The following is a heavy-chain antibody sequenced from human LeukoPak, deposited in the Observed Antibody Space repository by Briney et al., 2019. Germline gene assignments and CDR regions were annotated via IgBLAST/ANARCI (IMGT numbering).Heavy chain of an antibody. CDR2: IYSGGST. D-gene: IGHD3-3*01. CDR3: ARAPLSHYDFWSGYYTQVPLYFDY. J-gene: IGHJ4*02. V-gene: IGHV3-66*01. Sequence: GGSLRLSCAASGFTVSSYYMSWVRQAPGKGLERVSDIYSGGSTYYADSVKGRFTISRDNSKNTLYLQMNSLRAEDTAVYYCARAPLSHYDFWSGYYTQVPLYFDYWGQGTLVTVSS. CDR1: GFTVSSYY.